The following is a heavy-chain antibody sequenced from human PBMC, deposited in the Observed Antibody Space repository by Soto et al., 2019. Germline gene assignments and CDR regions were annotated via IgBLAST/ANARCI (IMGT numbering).Heavy chain of an antibody. CDR3: ATPNRQDLPRSPNPTGGQKWDDFDI. CDR2: ISSSSSYI. Sequence: EVQLVESGGGLVKPGGSLRLSCAASGFTFSSYSMNWVRQAPGKGLEWVSSISSSSSYIYYADSVKGRCTISRDNPKNSLYLQMNGLRADDTAVYYCATPNRQDLPRSPNPTGGQKWDDFDIWGQGTMVTVSS. J-gene: IGHJ3*02. V-gene: IGHV3-21*01. CDR1: GFTFSSYS. D-gene: IGHD2-8*01.